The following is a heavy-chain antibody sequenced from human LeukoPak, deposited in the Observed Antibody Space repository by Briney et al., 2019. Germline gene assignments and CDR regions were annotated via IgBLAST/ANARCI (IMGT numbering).Heavy chain of an antibody. V-gene: IGHV4-4*07. CDR1: GDSISSSS. Sequence: PSETLSLTCTVSGDSISSSSWSWIRQPAGKGLEWIGRIYTSGSTNYNPSLKSRVTMSVDTSKNQFFLKLSSVTAADTVVYYCARVIGSWKFDSWGQGTLVTVSS. CDR3: ARVIGSWKFDS. J-gene: IGHJ4*02. D-gene: IGHD2-21*01. CDR2: IYTSGST.